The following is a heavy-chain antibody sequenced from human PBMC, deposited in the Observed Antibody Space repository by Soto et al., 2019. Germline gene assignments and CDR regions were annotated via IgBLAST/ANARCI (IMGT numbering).Heavy chain of an antibody. CDR2: INHRGNT. D-gene: IGHD1-26*01. Sequence: QVQLQQWGAGLLKPSETRSLTCAFYGKSLGGYTGGGIPRPPGRGLDGFGEINHRGNTNYTPSLKSRVTISVDTSKNQLFLNLSSVTAADTAMYYCARHHVRGRTIAGAAEFWGQGTLVTVSS. CDR1: GKSLGGYT. CDR3: ARHHVRGRTIAGAAEF. V-gene: IGHV4-34*01. J-gene: IGHJ4*02.